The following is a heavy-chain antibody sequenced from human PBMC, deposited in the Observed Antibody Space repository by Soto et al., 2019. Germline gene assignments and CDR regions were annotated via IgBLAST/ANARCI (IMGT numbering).Heavy chain of an antibody. V-gene: IGHV3-30*18. J-gene: IGHJ2*01. CDR3: AKGGVTTVVTYWYFDL. CDR1: GFTFSSYG. D-gene: IGHD4-17*01. Sequence: QVQLVESGGGVVQPGRSLRLSCAASGFTFSSYGMHWVRQAPGKGLEWVAVISYDGSNKYYADSVKGRFTISRDNSKNTLYLQMNSLRAEDTAVYYCAKGGVTTVVTYWYFDLWGRGTLVTVSS. CDR2: ISYDGSNK.